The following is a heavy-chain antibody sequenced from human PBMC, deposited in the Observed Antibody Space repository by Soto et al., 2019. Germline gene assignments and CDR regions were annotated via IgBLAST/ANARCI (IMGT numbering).Heavy chain of an antibody. V-gene: IGHV4-34*01. Sequence: KPSETLSLTCAVYGGSFSGYYWSWIRQPPGKGLEWIGEINHSGSTNYNPSLKSRVTISVDTSKNQFSLKLSSVTAADTAVYYCARGAVLFDYWGQGTLVIVSS. CDR2: INHSGST. CDR1: GGSFSGYY. CDR3: ARGAVLFDY. D-gene: IGHD3-10*01. J-gene: IGHJ4*02.